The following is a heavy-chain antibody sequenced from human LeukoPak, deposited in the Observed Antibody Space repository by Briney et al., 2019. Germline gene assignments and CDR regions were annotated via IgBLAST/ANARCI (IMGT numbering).Heavy chain of an antibody. CDR1: GGTFSSYA. D-gene: IGHD3-3*01. CDR3: ARQQYYDFWSGPNEQDYYYYGMDV. CDR2: IIPILGIA. Sequence: SVKVSCKASGGTFSSYAISWVRQAPGQGLECMGRIIPILGIANYAQKFQGRVTITADKSTSTAYMELSSLRSEDTAVYYCARQQYYDFWSGPNEQDYYYYGMDVWGQGTTVTVSS. J-gene: IGHJ6*02. V-gene: IGHV1-69*04.